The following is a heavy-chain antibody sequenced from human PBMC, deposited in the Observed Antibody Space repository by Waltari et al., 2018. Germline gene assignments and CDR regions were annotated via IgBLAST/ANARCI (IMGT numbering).Heavy chain of an antibody. Sequence: VESGGCVVQPGGSLRLSCAASGFTLGNYGMHWVRQAPGKGLEWVAVIQYDGSIKNYADSVKGRFTISRDNSKNTLYLEMKSLRAEDTAVYYCAREYSRICFHALDGWGQGTAVTVSS. J-gene: IGHJ6*02. CDR3: AREYSRICFHALDG. CDR2: IQYDGSIK. V-gene: IGHV3-33*05. CDR1: GFTLGNYG. D-gene: IGHD6-13*01.